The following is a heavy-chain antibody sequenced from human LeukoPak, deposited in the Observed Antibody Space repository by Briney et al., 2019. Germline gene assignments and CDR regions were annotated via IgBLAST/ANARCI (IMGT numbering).Heavy chain of an antibody. D-gene: IGHD2-21*02. Sequence: GGSLRLSCAASGFTFTSYALSWVRQAPGKGLEWVSAISAGGGSTYDADSVKGRFTISSDNSKNTVYLQMTSLRADDTAVYYCAKFDRTATYFDSWGQGTLVTISS. CDR2: ISAGGGST. V-gene: IGHV3-23*01. CDR1: GFTFTSYA. J-gene: IGHJ4*02. CDR3: AKFDRTATYFDS.